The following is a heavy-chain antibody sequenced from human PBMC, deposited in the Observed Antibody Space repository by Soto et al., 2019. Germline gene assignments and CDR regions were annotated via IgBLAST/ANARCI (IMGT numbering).Heavy chain of an antibody. D-gene: IGHD6-19*01. V-gene: IGHV4-34*01. CDR1: GGSFSGYY. Sequence: SETLSLTCAVYGGSFSGYYWRWIRQPPGKGLEWIGEINDSGSTNYNPALKSRVTISVDTSKTQFSLQLSSVTAADTAVYYCARGRHGWSPRGYWFDPWGQGTLVTVS. CDR2: INDSGST. J-gene: IGHJ5*02. CDR3: ARGRHGWSPRGYWFDP.